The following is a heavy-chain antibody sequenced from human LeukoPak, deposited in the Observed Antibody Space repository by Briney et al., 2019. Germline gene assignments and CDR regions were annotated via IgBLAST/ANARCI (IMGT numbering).Heavy chain of an antibody. CDR1: GFTFSNYW. CDR2: IKQDGSEK. J-gene: IGHJ6*02. CDR3: ARDRRVYYGMDV. Sequence: GGSLRLSCAASGFTFSNYWMTWVRQAPGKGLAWVATIKQDGSEKYYVYSVKGRFTISRDNSKNSLYLQMKSLRVEDTAVYYCARDRRVYYGMDVWGQGTTVTVSS. V-gene: IGHV3-7*05.